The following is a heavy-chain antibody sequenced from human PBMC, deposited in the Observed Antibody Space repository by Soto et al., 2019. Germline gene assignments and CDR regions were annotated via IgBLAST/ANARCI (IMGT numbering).Heavy chain of an antibody. Sequence: ETLSLTCSVSGGSMSNYFWSWIRQPPGSGLDWIGYIYYNGDTRYNPSIGSRVTMSVDTSKNQFSLKLTSVTAADTAVYYCARMRSMGYCSRTSGYYFDYWGQGTLVTVSS. CDR2: IYYNGDT. V-gene: IGHV4-59*12. D-gene: IGHD2-2*01. J-gene: IGHJ4*02. CDR1: GGSMSNYF. CDR3: ARMRSMGYCSRTSGYYFDY.